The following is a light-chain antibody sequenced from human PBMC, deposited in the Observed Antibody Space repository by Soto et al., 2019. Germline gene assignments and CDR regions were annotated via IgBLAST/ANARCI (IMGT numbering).Light chain of an antibody. CDR2: DAS. Sequence: EIVMTQSPGTLSLSPGERATLSCRASQSVSSYLAWYQQKPGQAPRLPISDASDRATGIPDRFSGSGSGTDFTLTISRLVPEDFAVYYCQQYGDSPVTFGQGTKVDIK. V-gene: IGKV3-20*01. CDR1: QSVSSY. J-gene: IGKJ1*01. CDR3: QQYGDSPVT.